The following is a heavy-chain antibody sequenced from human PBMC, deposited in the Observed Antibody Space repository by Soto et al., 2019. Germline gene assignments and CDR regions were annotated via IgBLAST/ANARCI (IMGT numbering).Heavy chain of an antibody. Sequence: SETLSLTCAVYGGSFSGYYWSWIRQPPGKGLEWIGEINHSGSTNYNPSLKSRVTISVDTSKNQFSLKLSSVTAADTAVYYCARLGYSYGYNWFDPWGQGTLVTVSS. CDR1: GGSFSGYY. CDR2: INHSGST. J-gene: IGHJ5*02. D-gene: IGHD5-18*01. CDR3: ARLGYSYGYNWFDP. V-gene: IGHV4-34*01.